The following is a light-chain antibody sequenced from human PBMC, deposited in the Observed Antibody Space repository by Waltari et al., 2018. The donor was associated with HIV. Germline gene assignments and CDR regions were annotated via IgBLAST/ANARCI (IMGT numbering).Light chain of an antibody. J-gene: IGLJ1*01. CDR3: SSYTSSSTLV. CDR1: SSGVGRYNY. V-gene: IGLV2-14*01. Sequence: QSTLTQPASVSGPPDQSITISCTGTSSGVGRYNYCPWYQQYPGKAPKLMIFDVSNRPSGVSNRFSGSKSGNTASLTISGLHTEDEADYYCSSYTSSSTLVFGTGTKVTVL. CDR2: DVS.